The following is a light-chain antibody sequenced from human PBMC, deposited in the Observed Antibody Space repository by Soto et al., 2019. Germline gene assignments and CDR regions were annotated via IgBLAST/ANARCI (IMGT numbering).Light chain of an antibody. CDR2: DAS. CDR1: QGIRND. V-gene: IGKV1-33*01. CDR3: QQYENLPT. Sequence: DIQMTQSPSSLSASVGYRVTITCRASQGIRNDLGWYQQKPGXAPXRLIYDASNLEAGVPSRFRGSGSGTDFTFTISRLQPEDIATYYCQQYENLPTFGQGTRLEIK. J-gene: IGKJ5*01.